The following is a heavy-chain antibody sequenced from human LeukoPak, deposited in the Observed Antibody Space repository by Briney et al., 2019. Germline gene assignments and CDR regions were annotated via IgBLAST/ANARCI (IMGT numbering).Heavy chain of an antibody. CDR3: ARYDFWTGTFDY. CDR1: GFIFSDYY. V-gene: IGHV3-11*01. J-gene: IGHJ4*02. D-gene: IGHD3-3*01. Sequence: GGSLRLSCAASGFIFSDYYMSWIRQAPGKGLEWVSKISNSGSTVYYADSVKGRFTISKDNAKNSLYLEMNSLRAEDTAVYYCARYDFWTGTFDYWGQGTLVTVSS. CDR2: ISNSGSTV.